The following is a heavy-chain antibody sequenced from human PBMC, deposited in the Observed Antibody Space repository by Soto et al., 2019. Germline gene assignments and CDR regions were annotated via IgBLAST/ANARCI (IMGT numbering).Heavy chain of an antibody. D-gene: IGHD4-17*01. Sequence: QVLLGQSGAEVKKPGASVKVSCKASGYRFTSYGISWLRQAPGQGPEWMGWITPLKGDTHHSQKFQGRVIMTRDTSTSTAYFEMRRLTSDDTAMYYCANDSGARPEYFQDSGQGTLVTVSS. CDR1: GYRFTSYG. J-gene: IGHJ1*01. CDR2: ITPLKGDT. V-gene: IGHV1-18*01. CDR3: ANDSGARPEYFQD.